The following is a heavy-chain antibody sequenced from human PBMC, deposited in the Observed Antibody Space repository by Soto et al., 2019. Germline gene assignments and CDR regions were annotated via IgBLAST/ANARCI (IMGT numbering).Heavy chain of an antibody. CDR3: ARHPLYYDSSGYYPYYFDY. CDR2: INAGNGNT. D-gene: IGHD3-22*01. V-gene: IGHV1-3*01. J-gene: IGHJ4*02. CDR1: GYTFTSYA. Sequence: ASVKVSCKASGYTFTSYAMHWVRQAPGQRLEWMGWINAGNGNTKYSQKFQGRVTITRDTSASTAYMELSSLRSEDTAVYYCARHPLYYDSSGYYPYYFDYWGQGTLVTVSS.